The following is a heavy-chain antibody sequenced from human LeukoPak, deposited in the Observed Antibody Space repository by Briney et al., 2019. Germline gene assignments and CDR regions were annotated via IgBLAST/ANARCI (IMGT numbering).Heavy chain of an antibody. J-gene: IGHJ6*01. Sequence: KSSETLSLTCAVYGGSFSGYYWSWLRQPPGKGLEWLGEINHSGSTNYNPSLKSRVTISVDTSKNQFSLKLSSVTAADTAVYYCARGAYDFWSGYYNPYYYGMDVWGQGTAVTVSS. CDR1: GGSFSGYY. CDR2: INHSGST. CDR3: ARGAYDFWSGYYNPYYYGMDV. V-gene: IGHV4-34*01. D-gene: IGHD3-3*01.